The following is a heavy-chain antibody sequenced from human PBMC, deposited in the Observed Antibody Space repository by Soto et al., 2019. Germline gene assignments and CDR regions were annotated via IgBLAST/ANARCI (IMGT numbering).Heavy chain of an antibody. Sequence: SETLSLTCDVSGASISNNYWWTWVRRFPGEGLQWIGEIFHSGSTNYNPPLKNRVTISVDTSNSRFSLMPTSVTAADTAVYYCLRVVEAATRHTDFDSWGQGILVTVSS. CDR3: LRVVEAATRHTDFDS. J-gene: IGHJ4*02. D-gene: IGHD2-15*01. CDR1: GASISNNYW. V-gene: IGHV4-4*02. CDR2: IFHSGST.